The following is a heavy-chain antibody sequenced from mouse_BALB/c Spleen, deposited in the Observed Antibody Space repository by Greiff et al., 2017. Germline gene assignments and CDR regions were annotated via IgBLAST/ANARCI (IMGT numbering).Heavy chain of an antibody. D-gene: IGHD2-3*01. CDR1: GFNIKDTY. CDR2: IDPANGNT. J-gene: IGHJ4*01. Sequence: EVQLQQSGAELVKPGASVKLSCTASGFNIKDTYMHWVKQRPEQGLEWIGRIDPANGNTKYDPKFQGKATITADTSSNTAYLQLSSLTSEDTAVYYCARGYSYAMDDWGQGTTVTVSS. V-gene: IGHV14-3*02. CDR3: ARGYSYAMDD.